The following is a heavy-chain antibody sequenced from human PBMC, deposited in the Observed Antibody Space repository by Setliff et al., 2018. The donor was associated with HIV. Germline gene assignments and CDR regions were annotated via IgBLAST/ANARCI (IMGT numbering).Heavy chain of an antibody. CDR1: GGSFTNYY. Sequence: SETLSLTCVVYGGSFTNYYWSWIRQPPGKGLECIGEINHSGSTNYNPSLKSRVAISVDTSKNQFSLKLSSVTAADTAVYYCARRSTSTGIDYWGQGTLVTVSS. CDR3: ARRSTSTGIDY. J-gene: IGHJ4*02. V-gene: IGHV4-34*01. CDR2: INHSGST. D-gene: IGHD2-2*01.